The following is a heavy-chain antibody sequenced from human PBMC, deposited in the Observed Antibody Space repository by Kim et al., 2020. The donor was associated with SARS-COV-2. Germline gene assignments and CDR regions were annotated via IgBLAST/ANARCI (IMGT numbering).Heavy chain of an antibody. Sequence: SETLSLTCAVYGGSFSGYYWSWIRQPPGKGLEWIGEINHSGSTNYNPSLKSRVTISVDTSKNQFSLKLSSVTAADTAVYYCASYHPPYDFWSGYYPAYY. CDR1: GGSFSGYY. CDR3: ASYHPPYDFWSGYYPAYY. J-gene: IGHJ6*01. CDR2: INHSGST. V-gene: IGHV4-34*01. D-gene: IGHD3-3*01.